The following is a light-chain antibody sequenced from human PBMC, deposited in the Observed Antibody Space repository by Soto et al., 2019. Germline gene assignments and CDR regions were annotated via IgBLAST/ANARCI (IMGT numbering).Light chain of an antibody. CDR3: SSFTSRFTFNYI. CDR1: SSDVGGYNY. V-gene: IGLV2-14*01. J-gene: IGLJ1*01. Sequence: QSVLTQPASVSGSPGQSITISCTGTSSDVGGYNYVSWYQQHPGKAPKIIIYEVTNRPSGVSNRFSGSKSGNTASLTISGLQAEDDADYYCSSFTSRFTFNYIFGTGTKV. CDR2: EVT.